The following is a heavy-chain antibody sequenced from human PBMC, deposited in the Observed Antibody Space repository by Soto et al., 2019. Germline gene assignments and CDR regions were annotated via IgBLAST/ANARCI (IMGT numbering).Heavy chain of an antibody. CDR2: IKSKTDGGTT. J-gene: IGHJ4*02. CDR3: TTRGYCTNGVCSPGY. CDR1: GFTFSNAW. V-gene: IGHV3-15*07. Sequence: PGGSLRLSCAASGFTFSNAWINWVRQAPGKGLEWVGRIKSKTDGGTTDYAAPVKGRFTISRDDSKNTLYLQMNSLKTEDTAVYYCTTRGYCTNGVCSPGYWGQGTLVTVSS. D-gene: IGHD2-8*01.